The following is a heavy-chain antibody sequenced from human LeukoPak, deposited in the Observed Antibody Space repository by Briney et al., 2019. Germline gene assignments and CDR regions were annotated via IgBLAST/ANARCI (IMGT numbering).Heavy chain of an antibody. CDR3: AKAYCSSTSCPDYYYYYGMDV. Sequence: GGSLRLSCAASGFTFSSYGMHWVRQAPGKGLEWVAVISYDGSNKYYADSVKGRFTISRDNSKNTLYLQMNSLRAEDTAVYYCAKAYCSSTSCPDYYYYYGMDVWGQGTTVTVSS. D-gene: IGHD2-2*01. CDR1: GFTFSSYG. CDR2: ISYDGSNK. V-gene: IGHV3-30*18. J-gene: IGHJ6*02.